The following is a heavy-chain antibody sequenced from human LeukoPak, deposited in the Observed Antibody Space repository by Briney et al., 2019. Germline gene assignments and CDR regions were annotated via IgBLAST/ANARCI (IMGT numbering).Heavy chain of an antibody. J-gene: IGHJ4*02. CDR2: IIAYLGNT. CDR1: GCTFSSYA. Sequence: ASVKVSCKASGCTFSSYAISWVRQAPGQGLEWMGWIIAYLGNTNYAQKLQGRVTITTDKSTSTAYMELRSLRSEDTAVYYCARWHKLYRSGSYYKVWGQGTLVTVCS. V-gene: IGHV1-18*01. CDR3: ARWHKLYRSGSYYKV. D-gene: IGHD3-10*01.